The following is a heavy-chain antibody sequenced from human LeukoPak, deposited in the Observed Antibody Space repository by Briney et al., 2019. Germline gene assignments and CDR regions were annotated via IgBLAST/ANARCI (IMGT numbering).Heavy chain of an antibody. CDR1: VCTFISYA. Sequence: SVTVSCKSSVCTFISYAISWVRQAPGQGLEWMGGIIPIFGTANYAQKFQGRVTITTDESTSTAYMELSSLRSEDTAVYYCASTMGWLQLRGPFDYWGQGTLVTVSS. CDR3: ASTMGWLQLRGPFDY. J-gene: IGHJ4*02. V-gene: IGHV1-69*05. CDR2: IIPIFGTA. D-gene: IGHD5-24*01.